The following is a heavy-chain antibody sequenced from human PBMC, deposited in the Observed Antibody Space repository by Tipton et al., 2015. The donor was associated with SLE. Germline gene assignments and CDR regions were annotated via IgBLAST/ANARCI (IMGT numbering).Heavy chain of an antibody. Sequence: TLSLTCSVSGGSITTDYWSWIRQPPGKRLEWIGYIYSSGNPSYNPSLESRLTISLDTSQNQFSLKVTSATAADTAVYYCARHQSSGPEPYYWGQGALVTVSS. CDR2: IYSSGNP. CDR1: GGSITTDY. V-gene: IGHV4-59*01. CDR3: ARHQSSGPEPYY. D-gene: IGHD6-19*01. J-gene: IGHJ4*02.